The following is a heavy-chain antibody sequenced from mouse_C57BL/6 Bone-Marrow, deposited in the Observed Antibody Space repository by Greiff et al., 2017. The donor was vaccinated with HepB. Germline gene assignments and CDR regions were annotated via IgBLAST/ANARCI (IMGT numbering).Heavy chain of an antibody. CDR1: GYTFTSYK. D-gene: IGHD1-1*01. V-gene: IGHV1-12*01. J-gene: IGHJ1*03. Sequence: VQLQQSGAELVRPGASVKMSCKASGYTFTSYKMHWVKQTPRQGLEWIGAIYPGNGDTSYNQKFKGKATLTVDKSSSTAYMQLSSLTSEDSAVDFCARLPIPTVVATDSYFDVWSTGATVTVSS. CDR2: IYPGNGDT. CDR3: ARLPIPTVVATDSYFDV.